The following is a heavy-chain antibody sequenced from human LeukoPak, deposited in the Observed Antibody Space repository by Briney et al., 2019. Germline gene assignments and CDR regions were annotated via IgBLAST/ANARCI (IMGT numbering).Heavy chain of an antibody. CDR3: ARDKIVGATYFDY. Sequence: PGGSLRLSCAASGFTFSSYSMNWARQAPGKGLEWVSHISSSSSTIYYADSVKGRFTISRDNAKNSLYLQMNSLRAEDTAVYYCARDKIVGATYFDYWGQGTLVTVSS. V-gene: IGHV3-48*04. J-gene: IGHJ4*02. CDR1: GFTFSSYS. D-gene: IGHD1-26*01. CDR2: ISSSSSTI.